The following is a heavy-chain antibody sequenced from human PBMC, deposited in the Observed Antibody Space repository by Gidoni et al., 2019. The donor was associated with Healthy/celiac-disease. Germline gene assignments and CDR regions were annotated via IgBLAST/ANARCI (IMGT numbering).Heavy chain of an antibody. D-gene: IGHD6-19*01. Sequence: EVQLVESGGGLVKPGGSLQLSGAAPGLPVSSYSMYWVRQAPGKGLEWVSSISSSSSYIYYADSVKGRFTISRDNAKNSLYLQMNSLRAEDTAVYYCARILAGDDAFDIWGQGTMVTVSS. CDR1: GLPVSSYS. J-gene: IGHJ3*02. CDR3: ARILAGDDAFDI. V-gene: IGHV3-21*01. CDR2: ISSSSSYI.